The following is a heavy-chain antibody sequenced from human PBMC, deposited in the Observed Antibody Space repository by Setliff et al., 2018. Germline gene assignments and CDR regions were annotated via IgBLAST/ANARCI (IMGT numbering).Heavy chain of an antibody. D-gene: IGHD3-22*01. Sequence: GGSLRLSCSASGFTFSRYDIHWVRQVTGKGLEWVSGTAAAGDTYYADSVKGRFTISRDNSKNTLYLQMNSLRAEDTAVYYCAGGPRWYDSSGYYFRTDNWGQGTLVTVSS. J-gene: IGHJ4*02. CDR2: TAAAGDT. CDR1: GFTFSRYD. CDR3: AGGPRWYDSSGYYFRTDN. V-gene: IGHV3-13*04.